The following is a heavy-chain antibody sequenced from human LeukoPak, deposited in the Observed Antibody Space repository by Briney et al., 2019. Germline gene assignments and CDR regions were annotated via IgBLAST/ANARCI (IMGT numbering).Heavy chain of an antibody. V-gene: IGHV4-59*01. J-gene: IGHJ4*02. CDR1: GGSISSYY. Sequence: PSETLSLTCTVSGGSISSYYWSWIRQPPGKGLEWIGYIYYSGSTNYNPSLKSRVTISVDTSKNQFSLKLSSMTAADTAVYYCARVGDLGFDYWGQGTLVTVSS. CDR2: IYYSGST. CDR3: ARVGDLGFDY. D-gene: IGHD3-16*01.